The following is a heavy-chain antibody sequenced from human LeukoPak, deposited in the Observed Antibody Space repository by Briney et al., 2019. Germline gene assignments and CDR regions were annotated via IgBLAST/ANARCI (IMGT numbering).Heavy chain of an antibody. CDR1: GFTFSSYA. J-gene: IGHJ4*02. CDR2: ISYDGSNE. V-gene: IGHV3-30-3*01. D-gene: IGHD1-14*01. Sequence: GGSLRLSCAASGFTFSSYAMHWVRQAPGKGLEWVAVISYDGSNEYYADSVKGRFTISRDNSKNTLYLQMNSLRAEDTAVYYCAKPGPFDYWGQGTLVTVSS. CDR3: AKPGPFDY.